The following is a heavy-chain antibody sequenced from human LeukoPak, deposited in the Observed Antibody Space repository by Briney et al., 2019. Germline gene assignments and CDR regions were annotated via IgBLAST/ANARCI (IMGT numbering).Heavy chain of an antibody. Sequence: GGSLRLSCAASGFTFSSYGMHWVRQAPGKGLEWVAVISYDGSNKYYADSVKGRFTISRDNSKNTLYLQMNSLRAEDTAVYYCARGTWIQLWPSDYWGQGTLVTVSS. V-gene: IGHV3-30*03. CDR3: ARGTWIQLWPSDY. J-gene: IGHJ4*02. D-gene: IGHD5-18*01. CDR2: ISYDGSNK. CDR1: GFTFSSYG.